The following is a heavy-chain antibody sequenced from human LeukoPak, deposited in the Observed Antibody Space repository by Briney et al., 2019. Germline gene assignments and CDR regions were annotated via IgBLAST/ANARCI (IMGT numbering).Heavy chain of an antibody. CDR3: AVDILTGYSKGGFDY. CDR1: GFTFSSYA. CDR2: ISYDGSNK. J-gene: IGHJ4*02. Sequence: PGRSLRLSCAASGFTFSSYAMHWVRQAPGKGLEWVAVISYDGSNKYYADSVKGRFSISRDNSKNTLYLQMNSLRAEDTAVYYCAVDILTGYSKGGFDYWGQGTLVTVSS. D-gene: IGHD3-9*01. V-gene: IGHV3-30-3*01.